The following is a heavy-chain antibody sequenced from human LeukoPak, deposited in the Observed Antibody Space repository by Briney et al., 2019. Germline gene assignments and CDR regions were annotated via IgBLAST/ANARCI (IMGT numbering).Heavy chain of an antibody. CDR1: GGSISSSSYY. CDR3: ARTQEYCSSTSCHNWFDP. CDR2: IYYSGST. Sequence: SETLSLTCTVSGGSISSSSYYWGWIRQPPGKGLEWIGSIYYSGSTYYNPSLKSRVTISVDTSKNQFSLKLSSVTAADTAVYYCARTQEYCSSTSCHNWFDPWGQGTLVTVSS. V-gene: IGHV4-39*01. J-gene: IGHJ5*02. D-gene: IGHD2-2*01.